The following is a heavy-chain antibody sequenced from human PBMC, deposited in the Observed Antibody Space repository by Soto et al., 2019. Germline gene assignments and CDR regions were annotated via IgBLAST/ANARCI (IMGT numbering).Heavy chain of an antibody. D-gene: IGHD1-26*01. J-gene: IGHJ3*02. CDR2: INHSGST. V-gene: IGHV4-34*01. CDR3: ARDSHSLLHAFDI. Sequence: SETLCLTYAVYGGSFSGYYWCWIRQPPGKGLEWIGEINHSGSTNYNPSLTSRVTISVDTSKHQFYLKLSSVTAADTAVYYCARDSHSLLHAFDIWCEWKMVT. CDR1: GGSFSGYY.